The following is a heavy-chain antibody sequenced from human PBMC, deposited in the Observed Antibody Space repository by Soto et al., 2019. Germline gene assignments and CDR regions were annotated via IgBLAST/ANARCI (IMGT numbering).Heavy chain of an antibody. Sequence: GASVKVSCKASGYTFTGYYMHWVRQAPGQGLEWMGWINPNSGGTNYAQKFQGWVTMTRDTSISTAYMELSRLRSDDTAVYYCARCKRAWPVGAFVGVGYYLEVWGKGTTVTVSS. J-gene: IGHJ6*03. CDR1: GYTFTGYY. CDR2: INPNSGGT. D-gene: IGHD3-16*01. CDR3: ARCKRAWPVGAFVGVGYYLEV. V-gene: IGHV1-2*04.